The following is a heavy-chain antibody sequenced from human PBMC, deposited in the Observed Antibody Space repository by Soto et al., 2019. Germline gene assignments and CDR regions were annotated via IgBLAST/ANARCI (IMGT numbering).Heavy chain of an antibody. Sequence: GGSLRLSCAASGFTFSSYAMSWVRQAPGKGLEWVSGISDTGGTTYYADSMKGRFTISRDNSKNTLYLQMNSLRAEDTAVYYCAKYRYDSSTYYSDYWGQGTLVTVSS. J-gene: IGHJ4*02. V-gene: IGHV3-23*01. CDR3: AKYRYDSSTYYSDY. CDR1: GFTFSSYA. CDR2: ISDTGGTT. D-gene: IGHD3-22*01.